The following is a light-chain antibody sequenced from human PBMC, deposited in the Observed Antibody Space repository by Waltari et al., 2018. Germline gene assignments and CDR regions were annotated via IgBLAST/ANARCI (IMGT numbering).Light chain of an antibody. CDR1: QSVSYNF. CDR2: ATS. CDR3: QQYGSSRWT. J-gene: IGKJ1*01. Sequence: VLTQSPGTLSLSPGERATLSCRASQSVSYNFLAWYQQKLGQAPRLLIYATSSWAAGVPDRFIGSGSGTDFNLTISRLAPEDFALYYCQQYGSSRWTFGQGTRVEIK. V-gene: IGKV3-20*01.